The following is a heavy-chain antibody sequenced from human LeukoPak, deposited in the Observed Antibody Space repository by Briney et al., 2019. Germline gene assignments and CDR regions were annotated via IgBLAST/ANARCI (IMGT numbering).Heavy chain of an antibody. V-gene: IGHV3-23*01. CDR2: ISASGGST. CDR1: GFAFSDYV. J-gene: IGHJ4*02. D-gene: IGHD3-10*01. CDR3: AKVGYYYGSGSYCLDY. Sequence: GGSLRLSCAASGFAFSDYVMNWVRQAPGKGLEWVSAISASGGSTYYANSVKGRFTISSANSKNTLYLQMNSLRADDTAVYYCAKVGYYYGSGSYCLDYWGQGTLVTVSS.